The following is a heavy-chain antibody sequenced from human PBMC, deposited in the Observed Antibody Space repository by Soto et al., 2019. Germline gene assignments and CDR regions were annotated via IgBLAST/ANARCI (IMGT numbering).Heavy chain of an antibody. V-gene: IGHV1-69*01. J-gene: IGHJ4*02. Sequence: QVQLVQSGAEVKKPGASVKVSCKASGGTLSRSAISWVRQAPGQGREWMGGIIPIFGPAIYAQKLRGRVSIIADESTRTAYMEMSSLRSEDTAVYYCGTGSSWTKVESWGQGTLVTVSS. CDR1: GGTLSRSA. CDR3: GTGSSWTKVES. D-gene: IGHD6-13*01. CDR2: IIPIFGPA.